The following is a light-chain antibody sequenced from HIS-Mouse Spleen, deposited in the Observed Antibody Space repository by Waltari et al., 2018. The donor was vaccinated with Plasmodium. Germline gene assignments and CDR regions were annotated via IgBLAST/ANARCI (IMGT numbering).Light chain of an antibody. V-gene: IGLV3-10*01. Sequence: SYELTQPPSVSVSPGQTARNTCSGCALPKKYDHWYQQKSGQAPVLVIYEDSKRPPGIPERFSGSSSGTMATLTISGAQVEDEADYYCYSTDSSGNHRVFGGGTKLTVL. CDR2: EDS. CDR3: YSTDSSGNHRV. CDR1: ALPKKY. J-gene: IGLJ3*02.